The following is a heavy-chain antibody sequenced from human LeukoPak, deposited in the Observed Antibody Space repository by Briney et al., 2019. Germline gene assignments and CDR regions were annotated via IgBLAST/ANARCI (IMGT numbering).Heavy chain of an antibody. CDR2: ITTNGGST. J-gene: IGHJ4*02. Sequence: PGGSLRLSCAASGFTFSSYAMHWVRQAPGKGLEYVSAITTNGGSTYYADSVKGRFTISRDNSKNTLYLQMNSLRAEDTAVYYCASLENFDWLSYFDYWGQGTLVTVSS. D-gene: IGHD3-9*01. CDR3: ASLENFDWLSYFDY. CDR1: GFTFSSYA. V-gene: IGHV3-64*02.